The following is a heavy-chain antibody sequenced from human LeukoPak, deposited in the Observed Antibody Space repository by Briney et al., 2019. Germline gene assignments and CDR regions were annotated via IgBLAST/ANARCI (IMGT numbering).Heavy chain of an antibody. CDR3: ARDCLYYDISGPRFDC. D-gene: IGHD3-9*01. J-gene: IGHJ4*02. V-gene: IGHV3-7*01. Sequence: GGSLRLSCAASGFTFSSYWMSWVRQAPGKGLEWVANIKQDGSEKYYVDSVKGRFTISRDNAKNSLYLQMNSLRAEDTAVYYCARDCLYYDISGPRFDCWGQGTLVTVSS. CDR2: IKQDGSEK. CDR1: GFTFSSYW.